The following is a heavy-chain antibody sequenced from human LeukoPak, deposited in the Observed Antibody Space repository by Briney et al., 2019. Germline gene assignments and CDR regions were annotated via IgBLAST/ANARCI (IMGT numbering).Heavy chain of an antibody. CDR2: INHSGST. CDR1: GGSFSGYY. J-gene: IGHJ4*02. CDR3: ARGRGVPAARFDY. V-gene: IGHV4-34*01. D-gene: IGHD2-2*01. Sequence: SETLSLTCAVYGGSFSGYYWSWIRQPPGKGLEWIGEINHSGSTNYNPSLKSRVTISVDTSKNQFSLKLSSVTAADTAVYYCARGRGVPAARFDYWGRGTLVTVSS.